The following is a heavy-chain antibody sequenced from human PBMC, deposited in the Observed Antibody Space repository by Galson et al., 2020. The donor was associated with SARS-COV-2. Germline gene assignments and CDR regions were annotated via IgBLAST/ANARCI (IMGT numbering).Heavy chain of an antibody. J-gene: IGHJ4*02. CDR3: SQPSRGGYYVQVYY. V-gene: IGHV3-30*04. D-gene: IGHD3-22*01. CDR2: ISYDGSNK. CDR1: GFTFSSYT. Sequence: SCAASGFTFSSYTMHWVRQAPHKRLEWVAVISYDGSNKYYADSVKSRFTISSDNTKNTLYLQMNSLRDEDTAVYYCSQPSRGGYYVQVYYWGQGTLVTFSS.